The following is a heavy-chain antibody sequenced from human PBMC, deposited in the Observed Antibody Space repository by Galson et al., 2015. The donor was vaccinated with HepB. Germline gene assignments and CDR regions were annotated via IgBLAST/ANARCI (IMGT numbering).Heavy chain of an antibody. Sequence: SLRLSCAASGFTFSSYTMHWVRQAPGKGLEWVAYISSSSSTTYYADSVKGRFTISRDNAKNSLYLQMNSLRAEDTAVYYCAKERVLGYFDAFDYWGQGTLGTVSS. CDR3: AKERVLGYFDAFDY. V-gene: IGHV3-48*01. CDR1: GFTFSSYT. J-gene: IGHJ4*02. D-gene: IGHD3-9*01. CDR2: ISSSSSTT.